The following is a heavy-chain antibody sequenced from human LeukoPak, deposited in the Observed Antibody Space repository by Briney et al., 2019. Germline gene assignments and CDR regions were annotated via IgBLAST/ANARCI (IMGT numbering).Heavy chain of an antibody. V-gene: IGHV1-69*06. CDR3: ARCAIVPAAILGEEYGMGV. J-gene: IGHJ6*04. CDR2: IIPIFGTA. CDR1: GGTFSSYA. D-gene: IGHD2-2*01. Sequence: ASVKVSRKASGGTFSSYAISWVRQAPGQGLEWMGGIIPIFGTANYAQKFQGRVTITADKSTSTAYMELSSLRSEDTAVYYCARCAIVPAAILGEEYGMGVWGKGTTVTVSS.